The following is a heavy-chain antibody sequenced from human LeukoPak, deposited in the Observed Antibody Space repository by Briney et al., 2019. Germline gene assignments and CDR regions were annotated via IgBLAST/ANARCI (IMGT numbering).Heavy chain of an antibody. V-gene: IGHV4-59*01. CDR2: IHYSGST. CDR1: GGSFSGFY. CDR3: ARGVVIAPQTFDY. Sequence: SETLSLTCAVYGGSFSGFYWTWIRQPPGKGLEWIGYIHYSGSTNYNPSLKSRVTISVDTSKNQFSLKLGSVTAADTAVYYCARGVVIAPQTFDYWGQGTLVTVSS. J-gene: IGHJ4*02. D-gene: IGHD2-21*01.